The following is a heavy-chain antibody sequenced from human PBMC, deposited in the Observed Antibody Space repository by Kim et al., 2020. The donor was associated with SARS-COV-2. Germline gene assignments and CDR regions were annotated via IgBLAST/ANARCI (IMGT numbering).Heavy chain of an antibody. Sequence: SVKVSCKASGGTFSSYAISWVRQAPGQGLEWMGGIIPIFGTANYAQKFQGRVTITADKSTSTAYMELSSLRSEDTAVYYCARVANYDILTGYYMKSWFDPWGQGTPVTVSS. J-gene: IGHJ5*02. CDR2: IIPIFGTA. V-gene: IGHV1-69*06. D-gene: IGHD3-9*01. CDR1: GGTFSSYA. CDR3: ARVANYDILTGYYMKSWFDP.